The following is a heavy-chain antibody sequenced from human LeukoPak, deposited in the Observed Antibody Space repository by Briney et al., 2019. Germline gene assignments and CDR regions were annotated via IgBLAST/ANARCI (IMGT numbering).Heavy chain of an antibody. J-gene: IGHJ4*02. CDR1: GFTFSSYS. CDR2: ISSSSSYI. D-gene: IGHD4-23*01. Sequence: GGSLRLSCAASGFTFSSYSMNWVRLAPGKGLEWVSSISSSSSYIYYADSVKGRFTISRDNAKNSLYLHMNSLRAENTAVYYCARDYGGSSPFDYWGQGTLVTVSS. V-gene: IGHV3-21*01. CDR3: ARDYGGSSPFDY.